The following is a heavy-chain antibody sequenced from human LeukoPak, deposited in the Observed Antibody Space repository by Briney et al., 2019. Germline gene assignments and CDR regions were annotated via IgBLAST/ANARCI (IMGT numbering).Heavy chain of an antibody. D-gene: IGHD4-17*01. Sequence: SVKVSCKASGGTCSSYTISWVRQAPGQGLEWMGRIIPILGIANYAQKFQGRVTITADKSTSTAYMELSSLRSEDTAAYYCARATVTTTHYFDYWGQGTLVTVSS. CDR3: ARATVTTTHYFDY. CDR2: IIPILGIA. CDR1: GGTCSSYT. V-gene: IGHV1-69*02. J-gene: IGHJ4*02.